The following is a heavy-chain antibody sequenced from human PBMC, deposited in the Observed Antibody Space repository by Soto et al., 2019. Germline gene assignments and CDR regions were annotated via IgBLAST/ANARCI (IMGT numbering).Heavy chain of an antibody. CDR3: ARRPKRSGYSGPDF. Sequence: PSETLSLTCAVSGGSISSSNWWSWVRQPPGKGLEWIGEIYHSGSTYNNPSLKSRVTMSVDTFKNQFSLNLRSVTAADTAVYYCARRPKRSGYSGPDFWGRGTLVTVSS. CDR1: GGSISSSNW. D-gene: IGHD5-12*01. CDR2: IYHSGST. V-gene: IGHV4-4*02. J-gene: IGHJ4*02.